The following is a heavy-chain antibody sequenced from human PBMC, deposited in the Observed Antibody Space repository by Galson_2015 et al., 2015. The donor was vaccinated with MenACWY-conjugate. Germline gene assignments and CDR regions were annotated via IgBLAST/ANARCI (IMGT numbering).Heavy chain of an antibody. CDR3: ARAVAGKGLGYTSNWFDP. CDR1: GDSVSSNSAA. CDR2: TYYRSKWYN. V-gene: IGHV6-1*01. Sequence: CAISGDSVSSNSAAWNWIRQSPSRGLEWLGRTYYRSKWYNDYAVSVKGRITINPDTSKNQFSLQLNSVTPEDTAVYYCARAVAGKGLGYTSNWFDPWGQGTLVTVSS. J-gene: IGHJ5*02. D-gene: IGHD6-19*01.